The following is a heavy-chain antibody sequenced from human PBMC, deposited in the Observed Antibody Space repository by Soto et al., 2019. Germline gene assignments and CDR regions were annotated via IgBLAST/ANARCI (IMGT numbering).Heavy chain of an antibody. CDR1: GSSITTYY. D-gene: IGHD1-1*01. V-gene: IGHV4-59*01. Sequence: SETLSLTCTFSGSSITTYYWSWIRQPPGQGLESIGYIYYTGDTNSNPSLKSRVTISIDTSKNQFSLKLSSVTAADTAVYYCARTARTPDSWGQGTLVTVSS. CDR2: IYYTGDT. J-gene: IGHJ4*02. CDR3: ARTARTPDS.